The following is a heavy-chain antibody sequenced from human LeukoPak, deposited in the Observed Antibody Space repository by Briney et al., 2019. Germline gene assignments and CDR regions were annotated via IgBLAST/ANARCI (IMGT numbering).Heavy chain of an antibody. CDR2: ISWNSGSI. Sequence: GGSLRLSCAASGFTFDGYAMHWVRQAPGKGLEWVSGISWNSGSIGYADSVKGRFTISRDNAKNSLYLQMNSLRAEDTALYYCAKVGDSSSWHIDYWGQGTLVTVSS. V-gene: IGHV3-9*01. CDR3: AKVGDSSSWHIDY. J-gene: IGHJ4*02. CDR1: GFTFDGYA. D-gene: IGHD6-13*01.